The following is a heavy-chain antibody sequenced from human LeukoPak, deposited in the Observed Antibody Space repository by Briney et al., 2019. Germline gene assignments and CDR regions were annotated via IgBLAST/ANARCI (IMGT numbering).Heavy chain of an antibody. D-gene: IGHD2-15*01. J-gene: IGHJ6*03. V-gene: IGHV3-43D*03. Sequence: PGGSLRLSCAASGFTFDDYAMHWVRQAPGKGLEWVSLISWDGGSTYYADSVKGRFTISRDNSKNSLYLQMNSLRAEDTALYYCAKTGLDTAMGLSHCSGGSCYSGRAGGGTRTPPQYYYYYYMDVWGKGTTVTVSS. CDR1: GFTFDDYA. CDR3: AKTGLDTAMGLSHCSGGSCYSGRAGGGTRTPPQYYYYYYMDV. CDR2: ISWDGGST.